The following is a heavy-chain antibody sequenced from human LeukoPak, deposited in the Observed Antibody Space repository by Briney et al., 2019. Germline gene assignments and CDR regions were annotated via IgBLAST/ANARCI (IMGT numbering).Heavy chain of an antibody. J-gene: IGHJ4*01. CDR3: ARGALGVRGALFDY. CDR1: GGSISSGSYN. Sequence: PSQTLSLSCTVSGGSISSGSYNWSWIRQPAGKGLEWIGRIYTSGSTNYNPSLKSRVTISVDTSKNQFSLKLSSVTAADTAVYYCARGALGVRGALFDYWGRGTLVTVSS. V-gene: IGHV4-61*02. CDR2: IYTSGST. D-gene: IGHD3-10*01.